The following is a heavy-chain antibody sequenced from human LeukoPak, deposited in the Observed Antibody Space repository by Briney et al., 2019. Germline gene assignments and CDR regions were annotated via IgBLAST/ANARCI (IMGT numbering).Heavy chain of an antibody. V-gene: IGHV4-4*07. CDR2: IYMSGST. Sequence: SETLSLTCAVSGGSISSSYWSWIRQPAGKGLEWIGRIYMSGSTNYNPSLKSRVTMSVDTSKNQFSLNLSSVTAADTAVYYCARETSQKGAHYMDVWGKGTTVTISS. J-gene: IGHJ6*03. D-gene: IGHD3-16*01. CDR1: GGSISSSY. CDR3: ARETSQKGAHYMDV.